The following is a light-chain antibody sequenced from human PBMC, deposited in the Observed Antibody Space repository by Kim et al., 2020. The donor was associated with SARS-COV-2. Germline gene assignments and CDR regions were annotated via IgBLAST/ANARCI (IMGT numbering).Light chain of an antibody. V-gene: IGKV2-28*01. J-gene: IGKJ1*01. CDR2: LGS. Sequence: PASISCRSSQSLLHTNGFNELDWYLQRPGQSPQLLIYLGSNRASGVPDRFSGSGSGTDFTLKISRVEAEDVGVYFCMQGLQTLRTFGQGTKVDIK. CDR1: QSLLHTNGFNE. CDR3: MQGLQTLRT.